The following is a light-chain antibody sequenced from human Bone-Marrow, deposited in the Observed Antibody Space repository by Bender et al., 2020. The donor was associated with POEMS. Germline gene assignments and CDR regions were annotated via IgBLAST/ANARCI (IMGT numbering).Light chain of an antibody. V-gene: IGLV2-8*01. Sequence: QSALTQPASVSGSPGQSVTISCTGSTRDVGAYNYVSWYQQHPGKAPKLMIYEVTKRPSGVPDRFSGSKSANTASLTVSGLQAEDEADYYCSSYAGKYSWVFGGGTKLTVL. CDR3: SSYAGKYSWV. CDR2: EVT. J-gene: IGLJ3*02. CDR1: TRDVGAYNY.